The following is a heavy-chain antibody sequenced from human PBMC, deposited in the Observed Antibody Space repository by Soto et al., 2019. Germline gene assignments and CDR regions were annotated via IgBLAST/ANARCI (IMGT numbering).Heavy chain of an antibody. CDR3: ARDPSIAARHFYYGMDV. CDR1: GGTFSSYA. D-gene: IGHD6-6*01. Sequence: SVKVSCKASGGTFSSYAISWVRQAPGQGLEWRGGIIPIFGTANYAQKFQGRVTITADESTSTAYMELSSLRSEDTAVYYCARDPSIAARHFYYGMDVWGQGTTVTVSS. CDR2: IIPIFGTA. V-gene: IGHV1-69*13. J-gene: IGHJ6*02.